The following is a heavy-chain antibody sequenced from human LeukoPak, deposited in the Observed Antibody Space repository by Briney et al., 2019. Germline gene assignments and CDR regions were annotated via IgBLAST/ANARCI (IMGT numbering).Heavy chain of an antibody. CDR3: ARSIMYGDHGEDI. CDR1: GFNFNSYS. Sequence: GGSLRLSREASGFNFNSYSFNWVRQAPGKGLEWISYINSVGGTTFYADSVKGRFTISRDNAKNTVYLQMDSLRAEDAAIYYCARSIMYGDHGEDIWGQGTVVAVSS. J-gene: IGHJ3*02. V-gene: IGHV3-48*04. CDR2: INSVGGTT. D-gene: IGHD4-17*01.